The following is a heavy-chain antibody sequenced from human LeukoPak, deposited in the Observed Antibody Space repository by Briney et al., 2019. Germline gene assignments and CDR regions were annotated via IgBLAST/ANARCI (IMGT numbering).Heavy chain of an antibody. Sequence: GGSLRLSCAASGFTFSSYEMNWVRQAPGKGLEWVSYISSSGSTIYYADSVKGRFTISRDNAKNSLYLQMNSLRAEDTAVYFCARTPYDFWSASFSYYFDCWGQGTLVTVSS. CDR1: GFTFSSYE. V-gene: IGHV3-48*03. J-gene: IGHJ4*02. CDR2: ISSSGSTI. D-gene: IGHD3-3*01. CDR3: ARTPYDFWSASFSYYFDC.